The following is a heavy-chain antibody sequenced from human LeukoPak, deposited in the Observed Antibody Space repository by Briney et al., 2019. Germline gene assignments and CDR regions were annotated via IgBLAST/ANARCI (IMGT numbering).Heavy chain of an antibody. D-gene: IGHD3-10*01. CDR1: GGSISSYY. Sequence: PSETLSLTCTVSGGSISSYYWSWIRQPPGKGLEWIGYIYYSGSTNYNPSLKSRVTISVDTSKNQFSLKLSSVTAADTAVYYCARGGDYYGSGSYRPFDYWGQGTLVTVSS. CDR2: IYYSGST. CDR3: ARGGDYYGSGSYRPFDY. V-gene: IGHV4-59*01. J-gene: IGHJ4*02.